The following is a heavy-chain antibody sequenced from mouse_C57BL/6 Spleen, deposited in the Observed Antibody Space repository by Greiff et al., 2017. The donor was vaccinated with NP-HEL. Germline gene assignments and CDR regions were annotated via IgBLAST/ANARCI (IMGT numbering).Heavy chain of an antibody. CDR1: GYTFTSSW. Sequence: QVQLQQPGAELVMPGASVKLSCKASGYTFTSSWMHWVKQRPGQGLEWIGEIDPSDSYTNYNQKFKGKSTLTVDKSSSTAYMQLSSLTSEDSAVYYCARSGVATRYFDVWGTGTTVTVSS. J-gene: IGHJ1*03. CDR2: IDPSDSYT. CDR3: ARSGVATRYFDV. V-gene: IGHV1-69*01. D-gene: IGHD1-1*02.